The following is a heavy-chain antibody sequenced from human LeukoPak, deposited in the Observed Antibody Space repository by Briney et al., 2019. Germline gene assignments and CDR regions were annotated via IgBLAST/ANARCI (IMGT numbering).Heavy chain of an antibody. CDR3: ARGGAVAATGDS. V-gene: IGHV1-46*01. J-gene: IGHJ4*02. Sequence: ASVKVSCKASGYTFTSYYMHWVRQAPGQGLEWMGIINPSGGSTNYAQKFQGRVTMARDTSTSTVYMELSSLRSEDTAVYYCARGGAVAATGDSWGQGTLVTVSS. CDR1: GYTFTSYY. CDR2: INPSGGST. D-gene: IGHD6-19*01.